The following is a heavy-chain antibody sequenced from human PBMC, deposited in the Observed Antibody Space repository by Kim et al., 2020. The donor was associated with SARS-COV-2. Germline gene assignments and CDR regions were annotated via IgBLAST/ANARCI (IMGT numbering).Heavy chain of an antibody. V-gene: IGHV3-23*01. CDR2: ISGSGGST. D-gene: IGHD3-22*01. Sequence: GGSLRLSCAASGFTFSSYAMSWVRQAPGKGLEWVSAISGSGGSTYYADSVKGRFTISRDNSKNTLYLQMNSLRAEDTAVYYCAKDAENYYDSSGLWPTLDPWGQGTLVTVSS. J-gene: IGHJ5*02. CDR3: AKDAENYYDSSGLWPTLDP. CDR1: GFTFSSYA.